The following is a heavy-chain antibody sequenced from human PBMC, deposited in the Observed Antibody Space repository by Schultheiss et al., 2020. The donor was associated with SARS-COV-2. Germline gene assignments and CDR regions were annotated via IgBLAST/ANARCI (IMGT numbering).Heavy chain of an antibody. CDR2: IYYSGST. CDR3: ARGPATDAFDI. J-gene: IGHJ3*02. CDR1: GGSISSYY. D-gene: IGHD2-2*01. V-gene: IGHV4-39*07. Sequence: SETLSLTCTVSGGSISSYYWSWIRQPPGKGLEWIGSIYYSGSTYYNPSLKSRVTISVDTSKNQFSLKLSSVTAADTAVYYCARGPATDAFDIWGQGTMVTVSS.